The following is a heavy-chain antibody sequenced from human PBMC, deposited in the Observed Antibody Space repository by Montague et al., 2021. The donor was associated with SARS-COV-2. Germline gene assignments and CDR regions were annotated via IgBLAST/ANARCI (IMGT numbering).Heavy chain of an antibody. J-gene: IGHJ4*02. V-gene: IGHV4-59*13. D-gene: IGHD3-22*01. CDR2: IYCSGST. CDR3: ARDSHYYDSSGHFDY. Sequence: SETLSLTCTVSGGSISSYYCCWIRQPPGKGLEWIVYIYCSGSTNXNPSLKSRVTISVDTSKNQFSLKLSSVTAADTAVYYCARDSHYYDSSGHFDYWGQGTLVTVSS. CDR1: GGSISSYY.